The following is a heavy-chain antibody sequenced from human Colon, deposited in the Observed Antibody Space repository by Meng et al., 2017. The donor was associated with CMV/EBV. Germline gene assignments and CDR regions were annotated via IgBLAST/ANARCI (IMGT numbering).Heavy chain of an antibody. CDR3: AREYPATYNFDY. J-gene: IGHJ4*02. D-gene: IGHD2-2*02. Sequence: SCKASGYTFTSYYIHWVRQAPGQGLEYMGVIYPSGGGATYSQKFRGRVALTRDTSTSTVYMELSSLRSEDMAVYYCAREYPATYNFDYWGQGTLVTAPQ. V-gene: IGHV1-46*01. CDR1: GYTFTSYY. CDR2: IYPSGGGA.